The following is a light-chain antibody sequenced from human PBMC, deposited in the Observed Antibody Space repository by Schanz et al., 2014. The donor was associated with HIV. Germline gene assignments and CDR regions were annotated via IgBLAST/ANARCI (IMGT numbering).Light chain of an antibody. Sequence: DIQMTQSPSTLSAAVGDRVTITCRASQSLDRWLAWYQQKPGKAPNLLIYQASKLESGVPSRFRGGGSGTEFTLTISSLQPDDSATYYCQQYKTSSTSSPYTFGQGTKLEIK. J-gene: IGKJ2*01. CDR1: QSLDRW. CDR2: QAS. CDR3: QQYKTSSTSSPYT. V-gene: IGKV1-5*03.